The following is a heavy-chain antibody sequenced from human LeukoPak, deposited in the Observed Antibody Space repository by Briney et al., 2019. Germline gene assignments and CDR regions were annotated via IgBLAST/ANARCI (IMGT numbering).Heavy chain of an antibody. CDR1: GFTFSSNS. CDR2: ISGSGGST. CDR3: AKDWGSYGTDGDFDY. J-gene: IGHJ4*02. Sequence: GGSLRLSCAASGFTFSSNSMSWVRQAPGKGLEWVSAISGSGGSTYYADSVKGRFTISRDNSKNTLYLQMNSLRAEDTAVYYCAKDWGSYGTDGDFDYWGQGTLVTVSS. V-gene: IGHV3-23*01. D-gene: IGHD3-16*01.